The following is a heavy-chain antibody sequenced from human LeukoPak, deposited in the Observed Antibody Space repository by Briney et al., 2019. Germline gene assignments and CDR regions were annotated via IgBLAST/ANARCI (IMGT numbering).Heavy chain of an antibody. D-gene: IGHD2-15*01. CDR3: ANGPSYCSGGSCYSGWFDP. Sequence: PSETLSLTCTVSGYSISSGYYWGWIRQPPGKGLEWIGSIYHSGSTYYNPSLKSRVTISVDTSKNQFSLKLSSVTAADTAVYYCANGPSYCSGGSCYSGWFDPWGQGTLVTVSS. J-gene: IGHJ5*02. V-gene: IGHV4-38-2*02. CDR1: GYSISSGYY. CDR2: IYHSGST.